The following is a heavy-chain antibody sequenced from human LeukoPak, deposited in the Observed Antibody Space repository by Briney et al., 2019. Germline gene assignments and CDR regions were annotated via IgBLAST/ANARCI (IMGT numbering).Heavy chain of an antibody. Sequence: SETLSLTCSVSGASTDSSSYYRAWIRQPPGKGLEWIGNVYYSGTTSYNPSLQSRVTISVDTSKHQFSLKLRSVTAADTAVYVCARRIMGSSSMDSWGQGTLVTVSS. CDR2: VYYSGTT. J-gene: IGHJ4*02. CDR1: GASTDSSSYY. CDR3: ARRIMGSSSMDS. D-gene: IGHD6-6*01. V-gene: IGHV4-39*07.